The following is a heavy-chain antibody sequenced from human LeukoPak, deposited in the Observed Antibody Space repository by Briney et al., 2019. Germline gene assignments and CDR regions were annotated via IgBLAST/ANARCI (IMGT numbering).Heavy chain of an antibody. CDR2: IWYDGSNK. J-gene: IGHJ4*02. D-gene: IGHD3-3*01. V-gene: IGHV3-33*01. Sequence: GGSLRLSCAASGFTFSSYGMHWVRQAPGKGLEWVAVIWYDGSNKYYADSAKGRFTISRDNSKNTLYLQMNSLRAEDTAVYYCARDSGDYDFWSGYSAHFDYWGQGTLVTVSS. CDR1: GFTFSSYG. CDR3: ARDSGDYDFWSGYSAHFDY.